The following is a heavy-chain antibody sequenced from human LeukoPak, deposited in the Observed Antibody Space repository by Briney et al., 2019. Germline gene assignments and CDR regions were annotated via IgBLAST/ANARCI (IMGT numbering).Heavy chain of an antibody. CDR3: ARLTIAVALEDWFDP. CDR2: IYYSGST. CDR1: GGSISSSSYY. V-gene: IGHV4-39*01. D-gene: IGHD6-19*01. Sequence: PSETLSLTCTVSGGSISSSSYYWGWIRQPPGKGLEWIGSIYYSGSTYYNPSLKSRLTISVDTSRNQFSLKLSSVTAADTAVYYCARLTIAVALEDWFDPWGQGTLATVSS. J-gene: IGHJ5*02.